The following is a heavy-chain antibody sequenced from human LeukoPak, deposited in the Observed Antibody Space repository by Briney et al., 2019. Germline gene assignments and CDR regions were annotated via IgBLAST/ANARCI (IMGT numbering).Heavy chain of an antibody. V-gene: IGHV4-39*01. CDR2: IFYSGLT. D-gene: IGHD4-23*01. CDR3: ARLQGGNFAIDY. J-gene: IGHJ4*02. Sequence: SSETLPLTCTVSGGSISSSSHYWGWVRQPPGTGLECIGSIFYSGLTYYNPSLRSRITISADTSKNRFSLKFYSVTAADAAVYYCARLQGGNFAIDYWGQGTLVTVSS. CDR1: GGSISSSSHY.